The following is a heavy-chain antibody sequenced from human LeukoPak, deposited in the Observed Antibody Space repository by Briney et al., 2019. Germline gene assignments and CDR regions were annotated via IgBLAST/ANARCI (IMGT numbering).Heavy chain of an antibody. Sequence: SVKVSCKASGGTFSSYAISWVRQAPGQGLEWMGRIIPILGIANYAQKFQGRVTITADKSTSTAYMELSSLRSEDTAVYYCARSPATIAAAGINFDYWGQGTLVTVSS. CDR2: IIPILGIA. V-gene: IGHV1-69*04. CDR3: ARSPATIAAAGINFDY. CDR1: GGTFSSYA. D-gene: IGHD6-13*01. J-gene: IGHJ4*02.